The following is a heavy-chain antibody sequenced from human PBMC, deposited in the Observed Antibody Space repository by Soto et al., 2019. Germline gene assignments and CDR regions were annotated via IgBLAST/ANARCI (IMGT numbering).Heavy chain of an antibody. Sequence: GASVKVSCKASGYTFTSYYMHWVRQAPGQGLEWMGIINPSGGSTSYAQKFQGRVTMTRDTSTSTVYMELSSLRSEDTAVYYCARVGIDFWSGYYTVPSSGMDVWGQGTTVTVS. CDR3: ARVGIDFWSGYYTVPSSGMDV. CDR1: GYTFTSYY. D-gene: IGHD3-3*01. J-gene: IGHJ6*02. V-gene: IGHV1-46*01. CDR2: INPSGGST.